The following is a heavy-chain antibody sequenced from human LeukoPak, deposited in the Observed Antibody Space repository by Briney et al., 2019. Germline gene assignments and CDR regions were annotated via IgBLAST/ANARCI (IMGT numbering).Heavy chain of an antibody. D-gene: IGHD2-8*01. Sequence: PEASVKVSCKASGYTLTSYYLHWVRQAPGQGLEWLGWINLNGGGTLSAQKFQGRVTMTRDASISTAYMELSGLRSDDTAVYYCATRCTNGVCYKAYYMDVWGKGTTVTVSS. CDR2: INLNGGGT. CDR1: GYTLTSYY. V-gene: IGHV1-2*02. CDR3: ATRCTNGVCYKAYYMDV. J-gene: IGHJ6*03.